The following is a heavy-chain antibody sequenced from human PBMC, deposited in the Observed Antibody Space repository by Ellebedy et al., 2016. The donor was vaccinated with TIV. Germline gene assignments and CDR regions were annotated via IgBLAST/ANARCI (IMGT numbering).Heavy chain of an antibody. CDR2: IYQDGSQK. D-gene: IGHD4-17*01. CDR1: GFSFRNYW. J-gene: IGHJ5*01. CDR3: PRRGSYGDYAVQVNNWFDS. Sequence: PGGSLRLSCAASGFSFRNYWMGWVRQAPGKGLEWVANIYQDGSQKYYVDSVEGRFTISRDNAKNSLYRQMNSLRVDDKAVYYCPRRGSYGDYAVQVNNWFDSWGQGTPVTVSP. V-gene: IGHV3-7*01.